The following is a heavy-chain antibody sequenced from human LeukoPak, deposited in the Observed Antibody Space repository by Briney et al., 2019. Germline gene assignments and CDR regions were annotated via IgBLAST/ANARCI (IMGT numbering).Heavy chain of an antibody. Sequence: PSETLSLTCTVSGGSISSYYWSWIRQPPGKGLEWIGYIYYSGSTNYNPSLKSRVTISVDTSKNQFSLKLSSVTAADTAVYYCASHSSSWNPLFDYWGQGTLVTVSS. V-gene: IGHV4-59*01. J-gene: IGHJ4*02. D-gene: IGHD6-13*01. CDR1: GGSISSYY. CDR3: ASHSSSWNPLFDY. CDR2: IYYSGST.